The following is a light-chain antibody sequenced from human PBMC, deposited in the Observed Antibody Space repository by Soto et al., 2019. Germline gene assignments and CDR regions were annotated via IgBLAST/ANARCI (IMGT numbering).Light chain of an antibody. J-gene: IGLJ3*02. CDR2: VNSDGSH. CDR3: QTWGTGPLV. Sequence: QSVLTQSPSAFASLGASVRLTCTLSRGHSTYAIAWHQQQPEKGPRYLMKVNSDGSHNKGDGIPDRFSGSSSGTERYLTISSLQSEDEADYYCQTWGTGPLVFAGGTQLTVL. V-gene: IGLV4-69*01. CDR1: RGHSTYA.